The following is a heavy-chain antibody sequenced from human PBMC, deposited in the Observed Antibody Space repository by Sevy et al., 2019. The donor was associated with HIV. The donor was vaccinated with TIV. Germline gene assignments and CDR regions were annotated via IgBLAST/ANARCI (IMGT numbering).Heavy chain of an antibody. V-gene: IGHV4-39*01. Sequence: SETLSLTCTVSGGSISRSNYYWGWIRQPPGKGLEWIGSIYYSGSTYYKPSLKSRVTISVDTSKNQISLKLSSVTAADTAVYYWARVTWYTSGGYWFEPWGQGTLVTVSS. J-gene: IGHJ5*02. CDR2: IYYSGST. CDR1: GGSISRSNYY. D-gene: IGHD6-19*01. CDR3: ARVTWYTSGGYWFEP.